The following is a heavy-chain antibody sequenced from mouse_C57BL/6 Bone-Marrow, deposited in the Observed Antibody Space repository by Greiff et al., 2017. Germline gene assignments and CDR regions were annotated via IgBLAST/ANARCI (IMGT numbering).Heavy chain of an antibody. D-gene: IGHD2-3*01. J-gene: IGHJ2*01. CDR2: IDPENGDT. Sequence: VQLQQSGAELVRPGASVKLSCTASGFNFTDDYMHWVKQRPEQGLEWIGWIDPENGDTEYASKFQGRATLTADTSSTTAYLQLSSLTSQHTAVYYCTPGIYVGSYDASWGQATTLTVSS. V-gene: IGHV14-4*01. CDR3: TPGIYVGSYDAS. CDR1: GFNFTDDY.